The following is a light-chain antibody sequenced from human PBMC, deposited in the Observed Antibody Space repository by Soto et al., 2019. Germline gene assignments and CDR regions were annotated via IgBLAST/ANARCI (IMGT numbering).Light chain of an antibody. J-gene: IGKJ4*01. CDR1: QSLTSSF. V-gene: IGKV3-20*01. CDR2: GAS. Sequence: EILLTLSPGTLSLSPGDRATLSCRASQSLTSSFLAWYQQKPGQTPRLLIYGASIRATDIPDRFSGSGSGTDFTLTISRLEPEDFAVYFCQQYGRLPLSFGGGTKVEIK. CDR3: QQYGRLPLS.